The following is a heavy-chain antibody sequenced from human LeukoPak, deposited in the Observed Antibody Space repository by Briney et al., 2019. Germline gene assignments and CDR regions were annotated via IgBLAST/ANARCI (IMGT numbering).Heavy chain of an antibody. CDR3: ARVDSGGNSGKYFQH. CDR2: ISAYNGNT. Sequence: GASVKVSCKASGYTFTSYGISWVRQAPGQGLEWMGWISAYNGNTNYAQKLQGRVTMTTDTSTSTAYMELRSLRSDDTAVYYCARVDSGGNSGKYFQHWGQGTLVTVSS. J-gene: IGHJ1*01. V-gene: IGHV1-18*01. CDR1: GYTFTSYG. D-gene: IGHD2-15*01.